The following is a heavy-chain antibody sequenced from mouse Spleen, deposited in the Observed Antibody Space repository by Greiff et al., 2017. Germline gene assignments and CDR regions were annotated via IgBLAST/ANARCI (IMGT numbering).Heavy chain of an antibody. D-gene: IGHD2-2*01. Sequence: EVQLQQSGAELVRPGASVKLSCTASGFNITDYYMPWVKQRPETGLEWIGRIDPEDGDTEYSPTFQGTATMTADTYSNTAYLQLSSLTSEDTAVYYCTTFYGYDATWFAYWGQGTLVTGSA. CDR3: TTFYGYDATWFAY. V-gene: IGHV14-1*01. CDR1: GFNITDYY. J-gene: IGHJ3*01. CDR2: IDPEDGDT.